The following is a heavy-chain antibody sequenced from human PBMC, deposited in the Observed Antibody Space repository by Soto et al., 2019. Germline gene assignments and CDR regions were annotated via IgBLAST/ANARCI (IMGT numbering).Heavy chain of an antibody. J-gene: IGHJ4*02. CDR2: IYYSGST. V-gene: IGHV4-59*08. CDR3: ARQDGTPFDY. CDR1: GGSISSYY. Sequence: SETLSLTCTVSGGSISSYYWSWIRQPPGKGLEWIGYIYYSGSTNYNPSLKSRVTISVDTSKNQFSLKLSSVTAADTAVYYCARQDGTPFDYWGQGTLVTVSS. D-gene: IGHD1-26*01.